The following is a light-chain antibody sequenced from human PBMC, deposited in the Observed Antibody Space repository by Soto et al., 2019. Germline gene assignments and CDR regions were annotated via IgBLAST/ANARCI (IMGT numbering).Light chain of an antibody. V-gene: IGKV1-13*02. Sequence: AIQLTQSPSSLSASIGDRVTITCRASQGIGSDLAWFQQMPGKAPKLLIYAASTLADGVPSRFSGSGYGTDFTLPINRLQPEDFATYFCHQFDTYPLTFGGGTKVGI. CDR3: HQFDTYPLT. J-gene: IGKJ4*01. CDR1: QGIGSD. CDR2: AAS.